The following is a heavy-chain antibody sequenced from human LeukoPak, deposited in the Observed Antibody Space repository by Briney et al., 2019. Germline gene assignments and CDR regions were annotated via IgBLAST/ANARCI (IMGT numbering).Heavy chain of an antibody. Sequence: SETLSLTCAVYGGSFSSYYWSWIRQPPGKGPEWIGEINHSGSTNYNPSLKSRVTISVDTSKNQFSLKLSSVTAADTAVYHCARGSGYCTNGVCSLYYFDYWGQGTLVTVSS. V-gene: IGHV4-34*01. CDR1: GGSFSSYY. CDR3: ARGSGYCTNGVCSLYYFDY. CDR2: INHSGST. J-gene: IGHJ4*02. D-gene: IGHD2-8*01.